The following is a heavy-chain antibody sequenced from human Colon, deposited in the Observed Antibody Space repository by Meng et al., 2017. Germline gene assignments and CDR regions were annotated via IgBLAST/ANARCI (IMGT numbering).Heavy chain of an antibody. V-gene: IGHV1-2*05. D-gene: IGHD1-26*01. CDR1: GYTFTTFF. Sequence: QVHLVQSGAEVKTPGSSVKISCKASGYTFTTFFLNWLRQTPDQGCEWLGRINPNSGVTNFAQKVQGRVTMTRDTSISTAYMELASLRSDDTGVYYCARMGAGAAFDFWGQGTLVTVSS. CDR2: INPNSGVT. J-gene: IGHJ4*02. CDR3: ARMGAGAAFDF.